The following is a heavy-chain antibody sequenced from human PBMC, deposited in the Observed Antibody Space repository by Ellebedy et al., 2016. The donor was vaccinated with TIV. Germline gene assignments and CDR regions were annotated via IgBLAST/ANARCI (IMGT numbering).Heavy chain of an antibody. J-gene: IGHJ6*02. D-gene: IGHD4-17*01. CDR1: GDSFDTYW. CDR3: AKSRGDYESHNFYFYSMDV. Sequence: PGGSLRLSCKDSGDSFDTYWIAWVRLMPGKGLEWMGIMYPGDSETSYSPSFRGRVTIAVDKSISTAYLQWSNLRASDTGLYYCAKSRGDYESHNFYFYSMDVWGQGTAVTVSS. CDR2: MYPGDSET. V-gene: IGHV5-51*01.